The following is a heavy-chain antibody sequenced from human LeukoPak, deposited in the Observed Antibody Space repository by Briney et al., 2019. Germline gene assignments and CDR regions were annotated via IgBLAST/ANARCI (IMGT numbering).Heavy chain of an antibody. V-gene: IGHV4-39*07. D-gene: IGHD2-2*01. CDR1: GGSISSSDYY. CDR3: ARRSSFHCSSTSCYYYYGMDV. Sequence: SETLSLTCTVSGGSISSSDYYWGWIRQPPERGLEWIATIYYGGNTYYNPSLKSRVTISVDTSKNQFSLKLSSVTAADTAVYYCARRSSFHCSSTSCYYYYGMDVWGQGTTVTVSS. CDR2: IYYGGNT. J-gene: IGHJ6*02.